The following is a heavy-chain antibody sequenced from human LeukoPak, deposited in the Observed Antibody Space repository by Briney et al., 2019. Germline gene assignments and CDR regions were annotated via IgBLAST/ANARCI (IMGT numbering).Heavy chain of an antibody. CDR2: INQDGSGK. V-gene: IGHV3-7*01. CDR1: GFTFNNYY. D-gene: IGHD3-22*01. J-gene: IGHJ4*02. Sequence: PGGSLRLSCVASGFTFNNYYMTWVRQAPGKGLEWVANINQDGSGKYYVDSVKGRFTVSRDNAENSLYLHMNSLRPEDTAGYYCASLYDSSNYPRGPDYWRQGTVVTVSS. CDR3: ASLYDSSNYPRGPDY.